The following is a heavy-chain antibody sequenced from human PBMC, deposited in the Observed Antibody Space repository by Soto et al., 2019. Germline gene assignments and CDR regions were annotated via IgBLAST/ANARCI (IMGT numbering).Heavy chain of an antibody. CDR1: GCTISSYA. J-gene: IGHJ4*02. V-gene: IGHV1-69*13. CDR3: ARARYTQLWPPSLDY. CDR2: IIPIFGTA. D-gene: IGHD5-18*01. Sequence: GASVKVSCKASGCTISSYAISWVRQAPGQGLEWMGGIIPIFGTANYAQKFQGRVTITADESTSTAYMELSSLRSEDTAVYYCARARYTQLWPPSLDYWGQGTLVTVSS.